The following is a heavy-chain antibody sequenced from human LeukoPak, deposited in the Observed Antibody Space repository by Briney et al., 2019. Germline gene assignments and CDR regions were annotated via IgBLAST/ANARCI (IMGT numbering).Heavy chain of an antibody. CDR2: ISGSGGST. Sequence: GGSLRLSCAASGFTFSSYAMSWVRQAPGKGLEWVSAISGSGGSTYYADSVKGRFTISRDNSKNTLYLQMNSLRAEDTAVYYCAKGEGFIAVVPAGLVWGKGTTVTVPS. CDR1: GFTFSSYA. V-gene: IGHV3-23*01. CDR3: AKGEGFIAVVPAGLV. J-gene: IGHJ6*04. D-gene: IGHD2-2*01.